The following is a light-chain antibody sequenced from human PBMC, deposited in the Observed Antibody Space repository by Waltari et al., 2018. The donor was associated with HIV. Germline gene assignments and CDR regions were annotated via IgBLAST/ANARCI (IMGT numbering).Light chain of an antibody. CDR2: KAT. J-gene: IGLJ3*02. CDR3: QSADTSGGFRV. V-gene: IGLV3-25*03. CDR1: SLSGQY. Sequence: SYELTQPPSVSVSPGQTATITCSGDSLSGQYASWYQQKPGQAPVAIIYKATERPSGIPERFSGCSSWTTVTLIISEAQTEDEADYYCQSADTSGGFRVFGGGTRLSVL.